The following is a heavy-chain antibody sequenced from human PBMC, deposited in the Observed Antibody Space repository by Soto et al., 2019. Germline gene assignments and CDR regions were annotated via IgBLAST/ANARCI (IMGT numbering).Heavy chain of an antibody. D-gene: IGHD2-15*01. CDR2: INHTGTV. Sequence: SETLSLTCAVYGGSFRSYYWSWIRQAPGKGLEWIGEINHTGTVNYNPSLKSRVAISVDTSERQFSLKLFSVAAADTAVYYCASLGSGAYDFWGQGALVTVSS. CDR3: ASLGSGAYDF. V-gene: IGHV4-34*01. CDR1: GGSFRSYY. J-gene: IGHJ4*02.